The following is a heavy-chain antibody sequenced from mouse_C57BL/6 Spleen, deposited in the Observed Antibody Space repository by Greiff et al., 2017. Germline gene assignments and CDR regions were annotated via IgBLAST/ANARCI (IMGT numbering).Heavy chain of an antibody. CDR1: GYAFSSYW. J-gene: IGHJ1*03. V-gene: IGHV1-80*01. D-gene: IGHD2-5*01. CDR3: AMAYYSNYGYFEV. Sequence: VKLVESGAELVKPGASVKISCKASGYAFSSYWMNWVKQRPGKGLEWIGQIYPGDGDTNYNGKFKGKATLTADKSSSAAYMQLSSLTSEDSAVYFCAMAYYSNYGYFEVWGTGTTVTVSS. CDR2: IYPGDGDT.